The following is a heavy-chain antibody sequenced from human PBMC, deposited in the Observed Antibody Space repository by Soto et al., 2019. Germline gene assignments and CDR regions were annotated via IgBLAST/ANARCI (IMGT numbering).Heavy chain of an antibody. CDR1: GFTFTRYS. CDR2: ISSTTNYI. V-gene: IGHV3-21*06. J-gene: IGHJ4*02. Sequence: GGSLRLSCAASGFTFTRYSMNWVRQAPGKGLEWVSSISSTTNYIYYGDSMKGRFTISRDNAKNSLYLEMNSLRAEDTAVYYCARESEDLTSNFDYWGRGTLVTVSS. CDR3: ARESEDLTSNFDY.